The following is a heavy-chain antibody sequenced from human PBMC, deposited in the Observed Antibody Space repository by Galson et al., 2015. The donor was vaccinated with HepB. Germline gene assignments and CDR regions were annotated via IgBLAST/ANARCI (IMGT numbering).Heavy chain of an antibody. J-gene: IGHJ2*01. CDR1: GYTFTSYG. CDR2: ISAYNGNT. D-gene: IGHD2-15*01. V-gene: IGHV1-18*04. Sequence: SVKVSCKASGYTFTSYGISWVRQAPGQGLEWMGWISAYNGNTNYAQKLQGRVTMTTDTSTSTAYMELRSLRSDDTAVYYCARDHCSGGSCYLRYFDLWVRGTLVTVSS. CDR3: ARDHCSGGSCYLRYFDL.